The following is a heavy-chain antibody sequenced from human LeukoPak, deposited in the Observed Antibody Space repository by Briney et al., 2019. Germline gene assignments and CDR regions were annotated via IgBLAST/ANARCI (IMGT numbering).Heavy chain of an antibody. V-gene: IGHV3-30-3*01. CDR2: ISYDGSNK. CDR3: ARDGKGRNRIGYYFDY. Sequence: PGGSLRLSCAASGFTFSSYAMHWVRQAPGKGLEWVAVISYDGSNKYYADSVKGRFTISRDNSKNTLYLQMNSLRAEDMAVYYCARDGKGRNRIGYYFDYWGQGTLVTVSS. CDR1: GFTFSSYA. D-gene: IGHD3-10*01. J-gene: IGHJ4*02.